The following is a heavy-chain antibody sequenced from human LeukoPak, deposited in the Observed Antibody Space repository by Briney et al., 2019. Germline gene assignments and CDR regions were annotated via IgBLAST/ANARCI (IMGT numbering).Heavy chain of an antibody. CDR2: INPGGSST. D-gene: IGHD1-14*01. CDR1: GFTFSSYW. V-gene: IGHV3-74*01. J-gene: IGHJ4*02. CDR3: ARSNQADDY. Sequence: GGSLTLTCAASGFTFSSYWMHWVWQVPGQGLVLVSRINPGGSSTAYADSVKGRFTISRDNAKNTLYLQTDSLRAEDTAIYYCARSNQADDYWGQGTLVTVSS.